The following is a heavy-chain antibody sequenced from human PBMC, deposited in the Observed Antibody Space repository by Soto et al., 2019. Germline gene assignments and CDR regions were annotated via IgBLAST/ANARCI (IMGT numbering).Heavy chain of an antibody. D-gene: IGHD6-13*01. Sequence: GGSLRLSCSASGFTFNSYAMSWVRQAPGKGLEWVSAISGSDGSTYYADSVKGRFTISRDNLKNTMHLQMNSLRPEDTALYYCAKAWAAGPYKYYYMDVWGKGTTVTVSS. CDR3: AKAWAAGPYKYYYMDV. V-gene: IGHV3-23*01. J-gene: IGHJ6*03. CDR2: ISGSDGST. CDR1: GFTFNSYA.